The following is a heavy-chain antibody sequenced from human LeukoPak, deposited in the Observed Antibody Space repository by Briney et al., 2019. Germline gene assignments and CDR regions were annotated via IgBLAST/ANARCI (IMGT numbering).Heavy chain of an antibody. CDR1: GFTFSSYA. Sequence: GGSLRLSCAASGFTFSSYAMSWVRQAPGKGLEWVSAISGSGGSTYYADSVKGRFTISRDNSKNTLYLQTNSLRAEDTAVYYCAKDTGYYGSGSYFVYWGQGTLVTVSS. CDR3: AKDTGYYGSGSYFVY. J-gene: IGHJ4*02. V-gene: IGHV3-23*01. CDR2: ISGSGGST. D-gene: IGHD3-10*01.